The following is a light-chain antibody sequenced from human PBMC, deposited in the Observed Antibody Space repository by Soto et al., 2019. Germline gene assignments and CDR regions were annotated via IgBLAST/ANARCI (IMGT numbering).Light chain of an antibody. Sequence: EIVLTQSPGTLSLSPVERATLSCMASHSISSSYLGWYQQKPGQAPRLLIYGASSRATGIPDRFSGSGSGTDFTLIISRLEPEDFAVYYCQQYGTSRTWAFGQGTKVDIK. CDR3: QQYGTSRTWA. CDR1: HSISSSY. J-gene: IGKJ1*01. CDR2: GAS. V-gene: IGKV3-20*01.